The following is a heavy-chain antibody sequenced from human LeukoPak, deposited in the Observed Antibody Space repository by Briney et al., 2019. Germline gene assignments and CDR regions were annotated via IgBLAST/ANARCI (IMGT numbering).Heavy chain of an antibody. Sequence: ASVKVPCKASGYTFTSFDINWVRQATGQGLEWMGWMNPHTGDTAYAQSLQGRVTITRSTSLSTAYMELSGLRSEDTAVYFCASANFQYWGQGTLVTVSS. D-gene: IGHD2-8*01. CDR1: GYTFTSFD. J-gene: IGHJ1*01. CDR2: MNPHTGDT. CDR3: ASANFQY. V-gene: IGHV1-8*03.